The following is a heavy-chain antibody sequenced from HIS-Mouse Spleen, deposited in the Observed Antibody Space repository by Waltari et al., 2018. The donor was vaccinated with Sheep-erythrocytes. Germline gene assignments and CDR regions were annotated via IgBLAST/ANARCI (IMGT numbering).Heavy chain of an antibody. Sequence: PGRSLRLSCAAAGFTFSSYAMHRVRQAPGKGLEWVAVISYDGSNKYYADSVKGRFTISRDNSKNTLYLQMNSLRAEDTAVYYCARGAFDIWGQGTMVTVSS. V-gene: IGHV3-30-3*01. CDR2: ISYDGSNK. CDR3: ARGAFDI. CDR1: GFTFSSYA. J-gene: IGHJ3*02.